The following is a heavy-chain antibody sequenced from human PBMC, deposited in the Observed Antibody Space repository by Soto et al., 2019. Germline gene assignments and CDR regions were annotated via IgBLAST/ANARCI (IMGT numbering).Heavy chain of an antibody. CDR1: GFTFSTYS. D-gene: IGHD2-2*02. Sequence: AGGSLRLSCVGSGFTFSTYSINWVRQAPGKGLEWVSSISSRSDIYYADSVKGRFTISRDNAKNSVSLQMNSLRAEDTAVYYCAREYTAWPLAYGLDVWGQGTTVTVSS. CDR2: ISSRSDI. J-gene: IGHJ6*02. CDR3: AREYTAWPLAYGLDV. V-gene: IGHV3-21*01.